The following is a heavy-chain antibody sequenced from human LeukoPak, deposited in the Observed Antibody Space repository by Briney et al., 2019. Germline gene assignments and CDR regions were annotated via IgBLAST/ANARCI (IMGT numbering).Heavy chain of an antibody. CDR3: ARSDGYGLVGI. Sequence: SETLSLTCSVSGYSISSGYHWAWIRQAPGKGLEWMGSIYQSGSTYDNMSLKSRVSLSVDTSRNQFSLKLSSVTAADTAVYFCARSDGYGLVGIWGQGTMVTVSS. CDR2: IYQSGST. CDR1: GYSISSGYH. V-gene: IGHV4-38-2*02. D-gene: IGHD3-10*01. J-gene: IGHJ3*02.